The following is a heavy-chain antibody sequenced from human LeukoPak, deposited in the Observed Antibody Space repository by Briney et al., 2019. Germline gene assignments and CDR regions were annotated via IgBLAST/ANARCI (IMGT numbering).Heavy chain of an antibody. CDR3: ARAVDIVVPTNWFDP. V-gene: IGHV4-39*07. D-gene: IGHD2-2*01. Sequence: SETLSLTCTVSGGSISSSSYYWGWIRQPPGKGLEWIGSIYYSGNTYYNPSLKSRVTISVDTSKNQFSLKLSSVTAADTAVYYCARAVDIVVPTNWFDPWGQGTLVTVSS. CDR2: IYYSGNT. J-gene: IGHJ5*02. CDR1: GGSISSSSYY.